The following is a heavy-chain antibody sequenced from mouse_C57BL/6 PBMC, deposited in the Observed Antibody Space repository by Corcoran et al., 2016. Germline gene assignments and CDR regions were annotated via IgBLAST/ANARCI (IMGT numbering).Heavy chain of an antibody. V-gene: IGHV9-3*01. CDR2: INTYSGVP. J-gene: IGHJ2*01. CDR1: GYTFTTYG. Sequence: QIQLVQSGPELKKPGETVKISCKASGYTFTTYGMSWVKQAPGKGLKWMGWINTYSGVPTYADDFKGRFAFSLETSASTAYLQINNHKNEDTATYFCARRYFDYWGQGTTLTVSS. CDR3: ARRYFDY.